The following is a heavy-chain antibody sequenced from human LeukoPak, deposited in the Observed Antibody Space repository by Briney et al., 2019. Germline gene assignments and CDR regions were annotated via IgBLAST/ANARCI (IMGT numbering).Heavy chain of an antibody. CDR2: INHSGST. D-gene: IGHD1-1*01. J-gene: IGHJ4*02. CDR1: GGSFSGYY. CDR3: ARGRYGAYDY. Sequence: PSETLSLTCAVYGGSFSGYYWSWIRQPPGKGLEWIGEINHSGSTNYNPSLKSRVTISVDTSKNQFSLKLSPVTAADTAVYYCARGRYGAYDYWGQGTLVTVSS. V-gene: IGHV4-34*01.